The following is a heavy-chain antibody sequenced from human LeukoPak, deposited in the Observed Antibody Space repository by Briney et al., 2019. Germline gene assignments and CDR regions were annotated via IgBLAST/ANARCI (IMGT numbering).Heavy chain of an antibody. Sequence: SETLSLTCAVYGGSFSGYYWSWIRQPPGKGLEWIGEINHSGSTNYTPSLKSRVTISVDMSKNQFSLKLSSVTAADTAVYYCARETSQKGAHYMDVWGKGTTVTISS. D-gene: IGHD3-16*01. V-gene: IGHV4-34*01. J-gene: IGHJ6*03. CDR2: INHSGST. CDR3: ARETSQKGAHYMDV. CDR1: GGSFSGYY.